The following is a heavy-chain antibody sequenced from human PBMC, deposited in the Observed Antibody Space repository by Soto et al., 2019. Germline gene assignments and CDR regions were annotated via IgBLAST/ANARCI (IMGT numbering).Heavy chain of an antibody. CDR1: GFTFSNAW. Sequence: PGGSLRLSCAGSGFTFSNAWMSWVRQAAGKGLEWVGRIKSKTDGGTTDYAAPVTGRFTISRDDSKNTLYLQMNSLKTEDTAVYYCASSLYNWNYYAFDIWGQGTMVTVSS. CDR2: IKSKTDGGTT. V-gene: IGHV3-15*01. D-gene: IGHD1-7*01. CDR3: ASSLYNWNYYAFDI. J-gene: IGHJ3*02.